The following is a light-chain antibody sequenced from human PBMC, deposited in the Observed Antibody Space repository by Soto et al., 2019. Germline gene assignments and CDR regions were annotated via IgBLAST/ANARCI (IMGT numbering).Light chain of an antibody. Sequence: EIVLTQSPATLSLSPGERATLSCRASQSVSSYLAWYQQKPGQAPRLLIYDASNRATGIPARFSGSGSGTDFTLTISSLEPEDFAVYYCQQRSNGPCTFGQGTKLEI. CDR1: QSVSSY. V-gene: IGKV3-11*01. J-gene: IGKJ2*02. CDR2: DAS. CDR3: QQRSNGPCT.